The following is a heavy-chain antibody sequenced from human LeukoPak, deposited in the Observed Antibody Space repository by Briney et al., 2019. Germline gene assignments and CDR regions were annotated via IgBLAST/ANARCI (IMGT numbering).Heavy chain of an antibody. J-gene: IGHJ4*02. CDR2: TGGSGDNT. Sequence: GGSLRLSCAASGFTLRSYDMSWGRQAPGKGLEWFAATGGSGDNTYSADSVRGRFTISRNNSQNKLCPQMDSMRAEDTAVYCCAKEYSGYDFDYWGQGTLVTVSS. CDR3: AKEYSGYDFDY. D-gene: IGHD5-12*01. V-gene: IGHV3-23*01. CDR1: GFTLRSYD.